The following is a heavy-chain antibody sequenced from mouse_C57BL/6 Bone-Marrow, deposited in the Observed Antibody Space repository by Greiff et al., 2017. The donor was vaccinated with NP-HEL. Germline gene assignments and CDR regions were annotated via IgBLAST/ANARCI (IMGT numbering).Heavy chain of an antibody. CDR1: GFSLTSYG. J-gene: IGHJ4*01. Sequence: QVHVKQSGPGLVAPSQSLSITCTVSGFSLTSYGVDWVRQPPGKGLEWLGVIWGGGSTNYNSALMSRLSISKDNSKSQVFLKMNSLQTDDTAMYYCAKISIYYDYDGYAMDYWGQGTSVTVSS. V-gene: IGHV2-9*01. D-gene: IGHD2-4*01. CDR3: AKISIYYDYDGYAMDY. CDR2: IWGGGST.